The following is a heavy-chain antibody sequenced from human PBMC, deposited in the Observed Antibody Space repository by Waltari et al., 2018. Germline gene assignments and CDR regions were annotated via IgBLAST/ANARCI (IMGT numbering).Heavy chain of an antibody. J-gene: IGHJ4*02. CDR1: GYTLTELS. V-gene: IGHV1-24*01. Sequence: QVQLVQSGAEVKKPGASVKVSCKVSGYTLTELSMHWVRQAPGNGLEWMGGFDPEDGETIYAQRFQGRVTMTEDTSTNTAYMELSRLRSEDTAVYYCATGEGLIVGATDFDYWGQGTLVTVSS. CDR2: FDPEDGET. D-gene: IGHD1-26*01. CDR3: ATGEGLIVGATDFDY.